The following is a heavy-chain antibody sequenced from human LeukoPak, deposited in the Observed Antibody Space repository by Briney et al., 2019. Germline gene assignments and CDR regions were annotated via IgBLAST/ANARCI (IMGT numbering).Heavy chain of an antibody. CDR2: ISSSSSYI. D-gene: IGHD1-26*01. CDR1: GFTFSSYS. Sequence: GGSLRLSCAASGFTFSSYSMNWVRQAPGKGLEWVSSISSSSSYIYYADSVKGRFTISRDNSKNTLYLQMNSLRAEDTAVYYCAKDSVRVVGATTPWDYWGQGTLVTASS. V-gene: IGHV3-21*04. CDR3: AKDSVRVVGATTPWDY. J-gene: IGHJ4*02.